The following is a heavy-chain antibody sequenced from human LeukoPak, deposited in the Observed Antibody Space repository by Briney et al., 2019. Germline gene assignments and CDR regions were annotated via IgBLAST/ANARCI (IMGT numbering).Heavy chain of an antibody. V-gene: IGHV1-2*02. CDR2: INPNSGGT. J-gene: IGHJ4*02. CDR1: GYTFTGYY. CDR3: ARGGLRPKLPDY. Sequence: ASVKVSCKASGYTFTGYYIHWVRQAPGQGLEWMGWINPNSGGTNYAQNFQGRVTMTRDTSISTAYMELSGLRSDDTAVYYCARGGLRPKLPDYWGQGTLVTVSS. D-gene: IGHD2-15*01.